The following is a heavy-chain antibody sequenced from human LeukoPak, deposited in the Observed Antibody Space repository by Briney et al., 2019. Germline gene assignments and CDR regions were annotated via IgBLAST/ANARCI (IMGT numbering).Heavy chain of an antibody. CDR3: AKQQGIAAAGTDY. CDR2: ISGSGGST. D-gene: IGHD6-13*01. Sequence: GGSLRLSCAASGFTFSNYAMSWVRQAPGRGLEWVSAISGSGGSTYYADSVKGRFTISRDNSKNTLYLQMNSLRAEDTAVYHCAKQQGIAAAGTDYWGQGTLVTVSS. J-gene: IGHJ4*02. CDR1: GFTFSNYA. V-gene: IGHV3-23*01.